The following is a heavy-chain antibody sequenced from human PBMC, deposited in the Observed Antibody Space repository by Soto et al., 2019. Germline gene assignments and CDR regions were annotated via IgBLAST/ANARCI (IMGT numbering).Heavy chain of an antibody. J-gene: IGHJ4*02. V-gene: IGHV1-3*01. CDR2: INDGNDNT. CDR1: GYTFTTYA. CDR3: ASTERYYDICCYYYLYYFDY. D-gene: IGHD3-22*01. Sequence: GASVKVSCKASGYTFTTYAMHWVRQAPGQRLEWMERINDGNDNTKYSQKLKGRITITRKTSANTAYMKLSSLRSKDSAVYYCASTERYYDICCYYYLYYFDYWGQGTLVTVSS.